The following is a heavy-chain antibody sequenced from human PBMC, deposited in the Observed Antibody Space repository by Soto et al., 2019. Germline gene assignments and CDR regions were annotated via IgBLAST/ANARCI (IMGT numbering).Heavy chain of an antibody. CDR1: GFTFSSYG. J-gene: IGHJ6*02. CDR3: AREHSKRYGDYDYYYGMDV. V-gene: IGHV3-33*01. D-gene: IGHD4-17*01. CDR2: IWYDGSNK. Sequence: QVQLVESGGGVVQPGRSLRLSCAASGFTFSSYGMHWVRQAPGKGLECVAVIWYDGSNKYYADSVKGRFTISRDNSKNTLYLQMNSLRAEDTAVYYCAREHSKRYGDYDYYYGMDVWGQGTTVTVSS.